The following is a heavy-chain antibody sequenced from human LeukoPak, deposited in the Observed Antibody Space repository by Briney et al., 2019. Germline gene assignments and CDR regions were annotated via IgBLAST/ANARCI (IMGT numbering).Heavy chain of an antibody. Sequence: SETLSLTCTVSGGSISSYYWSWIRQPPGKGLEWIGYIYYSGSTNYNPSLKSRVTISVDTSKNQFSLKLSSVTAADTAVYYCARADSSSWYPPHNYYYYGMDVWGQGTTVTVSS. CDR2: IYYSGST. V-gene: IGHV4-59*01. CDR1: GGSISSYY. CDR3: ARADSSSWYPPHNYYYYGMDV. D-gene: IGHD6-13*01. J-gene: IGHJ6*02.